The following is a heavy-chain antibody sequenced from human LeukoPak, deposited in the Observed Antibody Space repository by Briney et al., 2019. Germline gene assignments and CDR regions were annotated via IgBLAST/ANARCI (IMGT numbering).Heavy chain of an antibody. CDR3: ARVDRVYSSWPDY. CDR1: GFTFSSYS. CDR2: ISSSSSTI. Sequence: GGSLRLSCAASGFTFSSYSMNWVRQAPGKGLEWVSYISSSSSTIYYADSVKGRFTISRDNAKNSLYLQMNSLRAEDTAVYYCARVDRVYSSWPDYWGQETLVTVSS. D-gene: IGHD6-13*01. V-gene: IGHV3-48*04. J-gene: IGHJ4*02.